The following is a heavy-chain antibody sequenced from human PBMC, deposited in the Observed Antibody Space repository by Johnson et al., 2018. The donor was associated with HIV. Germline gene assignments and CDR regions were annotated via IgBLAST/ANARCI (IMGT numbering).Heavy chain of an antibody. Sequence: EVQLVESGGGLVQPGGSLRLSCAASGFTFDDYAMHWVRQAPGKGLEWVSGISWNSGSIGYADSVKARFTISRHNSKTTLYLKMNSLRAEDTAVYYCARASHSSGCYGRLGDAFDIWGQGTMVTVSS. CDR2: ISWNSGSI. CDR1: GFTFDDYA. D-gene: IGHD6-19*01. V-gene: IGHV3-9*01. CDR3: ARASHSSGCYGRLGDAFDI. J-gene: IGHJ3*02.